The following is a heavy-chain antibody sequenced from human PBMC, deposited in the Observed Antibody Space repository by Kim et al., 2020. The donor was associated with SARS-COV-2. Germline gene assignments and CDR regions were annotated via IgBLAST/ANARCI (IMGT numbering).Heavy chain of an antibody. CDR3: TTGVAVGVPSWFDP. V-gene: IGHV1-24*01. CDR2: FDPEDGET. D-gene: IGHD1-26*01. J-gene: IGHJ5*02. CDR1: GYTLTELS. Sequence: ASVKVSCKVSGYTLTELSMHWVRQAPGKGLEWMGGFDPEDGETIYAQKFQGRVTMTEDTSTDTAYMELSSLRSEDTAVYYCTTGVAVGVPSWFDPWGQGTLVTVSS.